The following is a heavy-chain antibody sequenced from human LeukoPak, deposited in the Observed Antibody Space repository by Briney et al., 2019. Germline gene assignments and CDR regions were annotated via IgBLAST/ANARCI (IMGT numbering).Heavy chain of an antibody. Sequence: SETLSLTCAVSGGSTSSSNWWSWVRLPPGKGLEWIGEIFHSGSTNYNPSLKSRVTISVDKSKNQFSLNLSSVTAADTAVYYCARSFDYSNYSPFDYWGQGTLVTVSS. J-gene: IGHJ4*02. V-gene: IGHV4-4*02. D-gene: IGHD4-11*01. CDR3: ARSFDYSNYSPFDY. CDR1: GGSTSSSNW. CDR2: IFHSGST.